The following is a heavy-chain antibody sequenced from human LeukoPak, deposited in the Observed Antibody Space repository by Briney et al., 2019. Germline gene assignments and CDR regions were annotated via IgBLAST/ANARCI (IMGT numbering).Heavy chain of an antibody. CDR3: AKRGPGSPQSGKYYFDY. J-gene: IGHJ4*02. CDR1: GFTVSSNY. D-gene: IGHD3-10*01. CDR2: IYSGGST. V-gene: IGHV3-66*04. Sequence: GRSLRLSCAASGFTVSSNYMSWVRQAPGKGLEWVSVIYSGGSTYYADSVKGRFTISRDNSKNTLYLQMNSLRAEDTAVYYCAKRGPGSPQSGKYYFDYWGQGTLVTVSS.